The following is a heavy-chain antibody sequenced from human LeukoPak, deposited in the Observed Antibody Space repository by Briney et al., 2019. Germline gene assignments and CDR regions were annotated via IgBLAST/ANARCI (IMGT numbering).Heavy chain of an antibody. CDR3: ARTSAAGFDY. V-gene: IGHV4-59*08. J-gene: IGHJ4*02. D-gene: IGHD6-13*01. CDR2: IYYSGST. Sequence: SETLSLTCTVSGGSISSYYWSWIRQPPGKGLEWIGYIYYSGSTNYNPSLKSRVTISVDTSKTQFSLKLSSVTAADTAVYYCARTSAAGFDYWGQGTLVTVSS. CDR1: GGSISSYY.